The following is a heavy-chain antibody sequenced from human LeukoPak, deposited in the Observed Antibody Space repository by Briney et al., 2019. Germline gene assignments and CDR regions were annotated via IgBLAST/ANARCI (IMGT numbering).Heavy chain of an antibody. Sequence: ASVKVSCKGSGYICTSYDINWVRQATGQGLEWMGWMNPNSGNTGYAQKFQGRVTMTRNTSITTAYMELSSLRSEDTAVYYCARQVDGYGSGSYHPYYFDYWGQGTLVTVSS. CDR1: GYICTSYD. CDR2: MNPNSGNT. CDR3: ARQVDGYGSGSYHPYYFDY. J-gene: IGHJ4*02. V-gene: IGHV1-8*01. D-gene: IGHD3-10*01.